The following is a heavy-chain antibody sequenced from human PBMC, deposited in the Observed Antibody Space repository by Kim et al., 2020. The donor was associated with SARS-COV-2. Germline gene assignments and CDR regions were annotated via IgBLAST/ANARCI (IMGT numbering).Heavy chain of an antibody. V-gene: IGHV3-23*01. CDR2: ISGSGGST. CDR1: GFTFSSYA. J-gene: IGHJ6*02. D-gene: IGHD3-16*01. CDR3: SLGVRGLCYYYGRDV. Sequence: GGSLRLSCAASGFTFSSYAMSWVRQAPGKGLEWVSAISGSGGSTYYADSVKGRFTISRDNSKNTLYLQMNSLRAEDTAVYYCSLGVRGLCYYYGRDVWGPETTVAVSS.